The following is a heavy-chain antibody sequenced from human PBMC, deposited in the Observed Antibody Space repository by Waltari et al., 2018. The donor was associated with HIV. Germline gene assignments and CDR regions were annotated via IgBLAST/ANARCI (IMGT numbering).Heavy chain of an antibody. J-gene: IGHJ5*02. D-gene: IGHD3-9*01. CDR2: IYYSGST. Sequence: QLQLQESGPGLVKPSETLSLTCTVSGGSISSSSYYWGWIRQPPGKGLGWIGSIYYSGSTYYNPSLKSRVTISVDTSKNQFSLKLSSVTAADTAVYYCARQLTIELDPWGQGTLVTVSS. CDR1: GGSISSSSYY. CDR3: ARQLTIELDP. V-gene: IGHV4-39*01.